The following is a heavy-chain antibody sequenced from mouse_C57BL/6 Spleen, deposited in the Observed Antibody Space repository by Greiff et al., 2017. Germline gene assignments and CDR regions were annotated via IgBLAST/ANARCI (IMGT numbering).Heavy chain of an antibody. CDR3: ARSTEEGYFDY. Sequence: QVQLQQPGAELVKPGTSVKLSCTASGYTFNSYWMHWVKQRPGQGLEWIGVIDPEDGDTNYNQKFKGQATLTVHTSSSTAYLQLSSLTSEDSAVEFCARSTEEGYFDYWGQGTTLTVSS. CDR1: GYTFNSYW. J-gene: IGHJ2*01. CDR2: IDPEDGDT. V-gene: IGHV1-59*01.